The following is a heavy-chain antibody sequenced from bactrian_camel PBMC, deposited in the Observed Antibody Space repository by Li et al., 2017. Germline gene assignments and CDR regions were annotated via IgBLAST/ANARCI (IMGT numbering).Heavy chain of an antibody. Sequence: VQLVESGGGLVQPGGSLRLSCVYSGFGFSRYTMIWVRQTPGQRLEWVSRITANGRSTYYTDSVKGRFTIARDNAKDTAYLQMNSLKPEDTAMYYCATDPDSTSRTCRLTSGGAGFGYWGQGTQVTVS. J-gene: IGHJ6*01. D-gene: IGHD4*01. CDR3: ATDPDSTSRTCRLTSGGAGFGY. CDR1: GFGFSRYT. CDR2: ITANGRST. V-gene: IGHV3S40*01.